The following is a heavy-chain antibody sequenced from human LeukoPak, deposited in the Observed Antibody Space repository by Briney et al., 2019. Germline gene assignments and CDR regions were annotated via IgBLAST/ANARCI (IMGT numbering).Heavy chain of an antibody. CDR1: GGSISSSSYY. V-gene: IGHV4-39*01. J-gene: IGHJ5*02. CDR3: ARQHLLSFGELYWFDP. CDR2: IYYSGST. Sequence: PSETLSLTCTVSGGSISSSSYYWGWIRQPPGKGLEWIGSIYYSGSTYYNPSLKSRVTISVDTSKNQFSLKLSSVTAADTAVYYCARQHLLSFGELYWFDPWGQGTLVTVSS. D-gene: IGHD3-10*01.